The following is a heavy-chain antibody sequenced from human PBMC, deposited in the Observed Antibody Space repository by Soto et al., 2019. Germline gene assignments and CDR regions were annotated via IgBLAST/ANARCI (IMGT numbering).Heavy chain of an antibody. J-gene: IGHJ4*02. V-gene: IGHV1-3*01. CDR2: VNADNGDT. CDR1: GYTFIYYT. D-gene: IGHD6-19*01. CDR3: ARGPSSGSFDF. Sequence: QVHLVQSGAEVKKPGASVKVSCKASGYTFIYYTMHWLRQAPGQRPEWMGWVNADNGDTRYSQKFQGRLTMTRDTSASTIYVELSSLTSEDTAVYFCARGPSSGSFDFWRQGTLVTVSS.